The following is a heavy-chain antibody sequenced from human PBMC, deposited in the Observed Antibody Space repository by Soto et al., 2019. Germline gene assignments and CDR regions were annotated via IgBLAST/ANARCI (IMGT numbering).Heavy chain of an antibody. Sequence: QVQLVQYGAEVKKPGSSVTVSCKASGGTFSSYTISWVRQAPGQGLEWMGGIIPIFGTANYAQKFQGRVTLTADESTSTAYMELSSLRSEDTAVYYCARGNHRWLQLWYFDLWGRGTLVTVSS. CDR1: GGTFSSYT. J-gene: IGHJ2*01. CDR3: ARGNHRWLQLWYFDL. D-gene: IGHD5-12*01. V-gene: IGHV1-69*12. CDR2: IIPIFGTA.